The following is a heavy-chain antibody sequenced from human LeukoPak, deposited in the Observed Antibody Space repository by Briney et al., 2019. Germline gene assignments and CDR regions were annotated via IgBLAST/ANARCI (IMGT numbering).Heavy chain of an antibody. Sequence: SETLSLTCTVSGVSISPNYWSWIRQPAGKGLEWIGHISASGSTNYNPSLKSRVIMSVDTSKNQFSLKLTSVTAADTALYYCASGSRGGYGDLDYWGQGTLVTVSS. J-gene: IGHJ4*02. D-gene: IGHD4-17*01. CDR2: ISASGST. CDR1: GVSISPNY. V-gene: IGHV4-4*07. CDR3: ASGSRGGYGDLDY.